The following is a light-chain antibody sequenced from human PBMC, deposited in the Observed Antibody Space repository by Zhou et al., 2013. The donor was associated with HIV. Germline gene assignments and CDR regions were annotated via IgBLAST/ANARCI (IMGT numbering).Light chain of an antibody. Sequence: DIVMTQSPATLSASPGERVTLSCRASRSVGSNLAWYQQKPGLAPRLVISDASTRAAGFPARFSGSGSGTEFTLTISSLQSGDVALYFCQQYNGWPLTFGGGTRVTI. CDR3: QQYNGWPLT. CDR2: DAS. J-gene: IGKJ4*01. CDR1: RSVGSN. V-gene: IGKV3-15*01.